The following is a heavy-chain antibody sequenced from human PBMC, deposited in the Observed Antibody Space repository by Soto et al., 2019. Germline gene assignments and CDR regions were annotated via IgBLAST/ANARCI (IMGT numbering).Heavy chain of an antibody. J-gene: IGHJ6*02. D-gene: IGHD3-10*01. Sequence: AAVKVSCKASGYTFTNYGFSWVRQAPGQGLEWMGWISGYNGNTKYAEKFQGRVTMTTDTSTSTAHMELRSLRSDDTAVYYCAGESGRYYPVVYGMDVWGQGTTVTVSS. V-gene: IGHV1-18*01. CDR1: GYTFTNYG. CDR3: AGESGRYYPVVYGMDV. CDR2: ISGYNGNT.